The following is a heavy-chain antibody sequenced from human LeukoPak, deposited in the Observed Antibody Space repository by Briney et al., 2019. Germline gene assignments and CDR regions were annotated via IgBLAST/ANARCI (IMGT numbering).Heavy chain of an antibody. D-gene: IGHD5-18*01. CDR2: INPNSGGT. CDR1: GYTFTGYY. V-gene: IGHV1-2*02. J-gene: IGHJ4*02. Sequence: GASVKVSCKASGYTFTGYYMHWVRQAPGQGLEWMGWINPNSGGTNYAQKFQGRVTMTRDTSISTAYMELSRLRSDDTAMHYCAKDQGRGYTYGLYYFDYWGQGTLVTVSS. CDR3: AKDQGRGYTYGLYYFDY.